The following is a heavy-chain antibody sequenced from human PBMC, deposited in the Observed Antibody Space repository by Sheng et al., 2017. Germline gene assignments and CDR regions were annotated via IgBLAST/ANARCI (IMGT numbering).Heavy chain of an antibody. CDR1: GGSISSYY. D-gene: IGHD2-15*01. V-gene: IGHV4-59*12. J-gene: IGHJ4*02. CDR2: IYYSGST. CDR3: ASRSLGSLAADY. Sequence: QVQLQESGPGLVKPSETLSLTCTVSGGSISSYYWSWIRQPPGKGLEWIGYIYYSGSTNYNPSLKSRVTISVDTSKNQFSLKLSSVTAADTAVYYCASRSLGSLAADYWGQGTLVTVSS.